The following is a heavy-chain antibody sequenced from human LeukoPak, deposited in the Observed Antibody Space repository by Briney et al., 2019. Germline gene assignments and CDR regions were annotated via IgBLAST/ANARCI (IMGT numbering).Heavy chain of an antibody. CDR2: IYYSGST. J-gene: IGHJ5*02. Sequence: SETLSLTCTVSGGSISSYYWSWIRQPPGKGLEWIGYIYYSGSTNYNPSLKSRVTISVDTSKNQFSLKLSPVTAADTAVYYCARVAVAWFDPWGQGTLVTVSS. D-gene: IGHD2-15*01. CDR1: GGSISSYY. CDR3: ARVAVAWFDP. V-gene: IGHV4-59*01.